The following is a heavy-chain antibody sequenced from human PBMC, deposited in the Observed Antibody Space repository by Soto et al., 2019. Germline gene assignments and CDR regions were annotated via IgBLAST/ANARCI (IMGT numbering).Heavy chain of an antibody. Sequence: GSLRLSCAAPGFTFSSFAMNWVRQAPGKGLEWVAVTSYDGSNKYYADSVKGRFTISRDNSKNTVYLQMNSLRATDTAVYYCARTEGVVGVRSRWFDPWGQGTRVTVS. D-gene: IGHD1-26*01. V-gene: IGHV3-30-3*01. CDR1: GFTFSSFA. CDR2: TSYDGSNK. CDR3: ARTEGVVGVRSRWFDP. J-gene: IGHJ5*02.